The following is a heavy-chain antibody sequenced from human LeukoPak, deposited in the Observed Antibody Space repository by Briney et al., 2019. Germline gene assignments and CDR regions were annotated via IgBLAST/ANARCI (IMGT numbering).Heavy chain of an antibody. J-gene: IGHJ4*02. CDR2: IKQDGSEK. Sequence: GGSLRLSCAASGFTFSSYWMSWVRQAPGKGLEWVANIKQDGSEKYYVDSVKGRFTTSRDNAKNSLYLQMNSLRAEDTAVYYCASQGYYYGSGSYYNNVAASFDYWGQGTLVTVSS. D-gene: IGHD3-10*01. CDR1: GFTFSSYW. CDR3: ASQGYYYGSGSYYNNVAASFDY. V-gene: IGHV3-7*01.